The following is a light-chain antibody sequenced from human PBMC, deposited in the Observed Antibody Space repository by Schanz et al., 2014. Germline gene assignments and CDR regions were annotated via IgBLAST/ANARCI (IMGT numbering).Light chain of an antibody. CDR1: SSNIGSNT. V-gene: IGLV1-44*01. CDR2: SSD. CDR3: AALDDTLNGPV. J-gene: IGLJ3*02. Sequence: QSVLTQPPSASGTPGQRVTISCSGSSSNIGSNTVNWYQQLPGTAPKLLIYSSDQRPSGVPDRLSGSKSRTSASLAISGRQSEEEADYYYAALDDTLNGPVFGGGTKLTVL.